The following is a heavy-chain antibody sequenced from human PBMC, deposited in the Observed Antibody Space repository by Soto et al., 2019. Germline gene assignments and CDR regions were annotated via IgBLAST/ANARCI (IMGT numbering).Heavy chain of an antibody. D-gene: IGHD3-3*01. CDR3: AKDLQITIFGVVPFDY. CDR1: GFTFSSYA. J-gene: IGHJ4*02. V-gene: IGHV3-23*01. Sequence: EVQLLESGGGLVQPGGSLRLSCAASGFTFSSYAMSWVRQAAGKGLEWVSAISGSGGSTYYADSVKGRFTISRDNSKNTLYLQMNSLRAEDTAVYYCAKDLQITIFGVVPFDYWGQGTLVTVSS. CDR2: ISGSGGST.